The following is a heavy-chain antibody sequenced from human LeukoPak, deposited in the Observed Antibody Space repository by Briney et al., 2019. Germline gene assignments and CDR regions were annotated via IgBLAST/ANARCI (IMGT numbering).Heavy chain of an antibody. Sequence: GGSLRLSCAASGFTFSSYAMHWVRQAPGKGLEWVAVISYDGSNKYYADSVKGRFTISRDNSKNTLYLQMNSLIAEDTAVYYCARTGWELPSCFDYWGQGTLVTVSS. J-gene: IGHJ4*02. V-gene: IGHV3-30-3*01. CDR2: ISYDGSNK. CDR1: GFTFSSYA. CDR3: ARTGWELPSCFDY. D-gene: IGHD1-26*01.